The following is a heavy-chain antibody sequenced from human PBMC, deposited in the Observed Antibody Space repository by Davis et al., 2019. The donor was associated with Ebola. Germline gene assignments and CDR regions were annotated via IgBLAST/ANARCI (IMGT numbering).Heavy chain of an antibody. J-gene: IGHJ4*02. D-gene: IGHD2-21*01. CDR3: ARGGVAYSDLDY. CDR1: GYTFTGYD. Sequence: AASVKVSCKASGYTFTGYDINWVRQATGQGLEWMGWMNPNSGNTGYAQKFQGRVTMTRENPMSTAYMELSSLRSEDTAVYFCARGGVAYSDLDYWGQGTLVAVSS. CDR2: MNPNSGNT. V-gene: IGHV1-8*01.